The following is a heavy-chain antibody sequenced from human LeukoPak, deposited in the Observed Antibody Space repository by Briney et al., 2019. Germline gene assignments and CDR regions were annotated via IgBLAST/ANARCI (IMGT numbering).Heavy chain of an antibody. D-gene: IGHD1-26*01. V-gene: IGHV3-74*01. Sequence: GGSLRLSCAASGFTFSGYWMHWVRQVPGKGLVWISYISDDGRSKGYADSVQGRFTISRDNAKNTLSLQMNSLRVDDTAVYYCVRQDTGSYLGGYWGQGTLVTVSS. CDR2: ISDDGRSK. CDR1: GFTFSGYW. J-gene: IGHJ4*02. CDR3: VRQDTGSYLGGY.